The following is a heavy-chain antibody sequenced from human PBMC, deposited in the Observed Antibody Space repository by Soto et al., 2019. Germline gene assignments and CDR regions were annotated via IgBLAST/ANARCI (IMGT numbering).Heavy chain of an antibody. Sequence: QVQLVQSGAEVKKPGASVKVSCKASGYTFTGYYMHWVRQAPGQGLEWMGWINPNSGGTNYAQKFQGRVTMTRDTSISTAYMELSRLRSDDTAVYYCARQGGLAYCGGGSCSWGMDVWGQGTTVTVSS. V-gene: IGHV1-2*02. CDR2: INPNSGGT. J-gene: IGHJ6*02. D-gene: IGHD2-15*01. CDR3: ARQGGLAYCGGGSCSWGMDV. CDR1: GYTFTGYY.